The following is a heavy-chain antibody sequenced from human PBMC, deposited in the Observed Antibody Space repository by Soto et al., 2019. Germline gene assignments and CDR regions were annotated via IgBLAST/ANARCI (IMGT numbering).Heavy chain of an antibody. V-gene: IGHV1-46*01. CDR2: INPSGGST. J-gene: IGHJ4*02. CDR3: ARGDIAAAGKGPCDY. CDR1: GCTFTSYY. Sequence: ASVKVSCKASGCTFTSYYMHWVRQAPGQGLEWMGIINPSGGSTSYAQKFQGRVTMTRDTSTSTVYMELSSLRSEDTAVYYCARGDIAAAGKGPCDYWGQGTLVTVSS. D-gene: IGHD6-13*01.